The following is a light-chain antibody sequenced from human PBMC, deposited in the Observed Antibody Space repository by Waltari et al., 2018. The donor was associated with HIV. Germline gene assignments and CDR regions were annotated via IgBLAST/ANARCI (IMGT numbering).Light chain of an antibody. Sequence: QSALTQPASVSGSPGQSITISCTGTSTDIGAYNYVSWYQQHPGRAPKLIIYEVRYRPSGVSDRVSGSKSGNTASLTISGLQPEDEAEYYCDSYTISSTYVFGTGTKVTVL. CDR1: STDIGAYNY. CDR3: DSYTISSTYV. J-gene: IGLJ1*01. CDR2: EVR. V-gene: IGLV2-14*03.